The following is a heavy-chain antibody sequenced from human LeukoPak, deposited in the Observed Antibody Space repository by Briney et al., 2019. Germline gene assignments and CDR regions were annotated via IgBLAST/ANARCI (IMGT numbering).Heavy chain of an antibody. D-gene: IGHD2-21*02. CDR2: ITGSGDST. CDR1: GFTFSNYA. CDR3: AKSRIVVVTPIDY. Sequence: GASLRLSCVASGFTFSNYAMSWVRQAPGKGLEWVSAITGSGDSTFNADSVKGRFTISRDNSKNTLHLQMNNLRAEDTAVYYCAKSRIVVVTPIDYWGQGILVTVSS. J-gene: IGHJ4*02. V-gene: IGHV3-23*01.